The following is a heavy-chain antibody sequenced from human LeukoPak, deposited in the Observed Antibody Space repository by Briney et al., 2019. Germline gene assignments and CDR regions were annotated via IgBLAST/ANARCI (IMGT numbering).Heavy chain of an antibody. Sequence: RAVKSGLYRECLYIGSRHPTKKKLEWIGEINHSGSTNYNPSLKSRVTISVDTSKNQFSLKLSSVTAADTAVYYCASKANNCSSTSCQGYYFDYWGQGTLVTVSS. CDR3: ASKANNCSSTSCQGYYFDY. J-gene: IGHJ4*02. D-gene: IGHD2-2*01. CDR1: SGLYRECL. V-gene: IGHV4-34*01. CDR2: INHSGST.